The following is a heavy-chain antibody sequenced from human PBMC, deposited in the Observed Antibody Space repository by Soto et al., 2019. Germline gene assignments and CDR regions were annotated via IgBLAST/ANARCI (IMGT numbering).Heavy chain of an antibody. V-gene: IGHV3-66*01. J-gene: IGHJ5*02. D-gene: IGHD1-26*01. Sequence: EVQLVESGGGLVQPGGSLRLSCAASGFTVSNNYINWVRQAPGKGLEWVSVIYSGGSTYYADSVKGRFTISSDNSMNTLYLQMNSLRAEDTAVYYCARGGPPTSNWFDPWGQGTLVTVSS. CDR1: GFTVSNNY. CDR2: IYSGGST. CDR3: ARGGPPTSNWFDP.